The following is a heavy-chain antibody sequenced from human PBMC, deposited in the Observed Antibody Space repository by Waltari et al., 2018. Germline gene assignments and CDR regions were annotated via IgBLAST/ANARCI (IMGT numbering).Heavy chain of an antibody. D-gene: IGHD3-3*01. Sequence: QLVESGGGIVQPGGSLRLSCAASGFTFSNYWMHWVRQTPGKGLVWGSRISSDGGTATYADSVRGRFTISRDNAKSTLYLQLNSLRAEDTAVYYCSREQRFDNAFDIWGQGTMVAVSS. CDR3: SREQRFDNAFDI. CDR2: ISSDGGTA. J-gene: IGHJ3*02. V-gene: IGHV3-74*01. CDR1: GFTFSNYW.